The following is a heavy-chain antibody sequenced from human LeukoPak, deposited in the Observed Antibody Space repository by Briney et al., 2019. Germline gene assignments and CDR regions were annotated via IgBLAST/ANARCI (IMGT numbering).Heavy chain of an antibody. V-gene: IGHV3-21*04. J-gene: IGHJ5*02. CDR3: AHTDSYYFDSGMVS. CDR2: ISSSSSYI. CDR1: GFTFSSYS. Sequence: GGSLRLSWAASGFTFSSYSMNGVGQAPGKGREGVSSISSSSSYIYYADSVKGRFTISRENSKNTLYLQMNSLRAEDTAVYYCAHTDSYYFDSGMVSWGQGALVTVSS. D-gene: IGHD3-22*01.